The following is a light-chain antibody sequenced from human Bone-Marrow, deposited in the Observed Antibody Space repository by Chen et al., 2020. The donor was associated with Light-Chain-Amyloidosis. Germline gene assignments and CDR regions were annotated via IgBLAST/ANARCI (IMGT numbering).Light chain of an antibody. Sequence: QSALTQPASVSGSPGQSITISCTGTSSDVGGDNHVSWYQQHPDKAPKLMIYEVTNRPSWVPDRFSGSKSDNTASLPISGLQTEDEADYFCSSYTMTNTLVFGSGTRVTVL. CDR3: SSYTMTNTLV. CDR1: SSDVGGDNH. CDR2: EVT. J-gene: IGLJ1*01. V-gene: IGLV2-14*01.